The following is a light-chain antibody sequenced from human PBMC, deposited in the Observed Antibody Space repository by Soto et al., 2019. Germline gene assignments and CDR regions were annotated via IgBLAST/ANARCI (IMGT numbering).Light chain of an antibody. V-gene: IGKV3-20*01. J-gene: IGKJ4*01. CDR2: GAS. CDR3: QHYGSSPLT. Sequence: EIVLTQSPGTLSLSPGERATLSCRASQRVSSSYLGWYQQKPGQAPRLLIYGASNRATGIPDRFSGIGSGTDFTLTISRLEPEECAVYYCQHYGSSPLTFGEGTKVEIK. CDR1: QRVSSSY.